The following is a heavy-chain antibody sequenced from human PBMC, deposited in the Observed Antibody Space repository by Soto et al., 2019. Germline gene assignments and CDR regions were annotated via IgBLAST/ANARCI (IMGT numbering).Heavy chain of an antibody. J-gene: IGHJ5*02. CDR3: ARETYGDYVGYFDP. V-gene: IGHV4-59*08. CDR1: RGSTIAYY. Sequence: SETLSLTCTVSRGSTIAYYWSWIRQPPGKELEWIGNVYSSGTTSYNPSLKSRVTISINTSKNQFSLELTSVTAADTAVYYCARETYGDYVGYFDPWGQGILVTVSS. CDR2: VYSSGTT. D-gene: IGHD4-17*01.